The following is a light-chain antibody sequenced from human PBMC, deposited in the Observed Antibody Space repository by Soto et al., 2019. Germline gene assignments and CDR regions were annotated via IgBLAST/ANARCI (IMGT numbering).Light chain of an antibody. CDR3: QQYNYSPRT. CDR2: AAS. Sequence: ETVLTQSPGTLSLSPGESATLSCRASQSISSSYFAWYQQTPGQPPRLLIYAASSRATGIPDRFSGRGSGTDFTLTISRLEPEDFAVYYCQQYNYSPRTFGQGTKLEI. V-gene: IGKV3-20*01. J-gene: IGKJ2*02. CDR1: QSISSSY.